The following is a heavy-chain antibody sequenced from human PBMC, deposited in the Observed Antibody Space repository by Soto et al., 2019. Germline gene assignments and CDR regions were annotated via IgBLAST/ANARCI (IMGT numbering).Heavy chain of an antibody. CDR1: GYTFTSYG. Sequence: QVQLVQSGAEVKKPGASVKVSCKASGYTFTSYGISWVRQAPGQGLEWMGWISAYNGNTNYAQKLQGRVTMTTDTSTRTAYMELRRLRSDDTAVYYCARVHGVYASYYYYGMDVWGQGTTVTVSS. CDR3: ARVHGVYASYYYYGMDV. CDR2: ISAYNGNT. J-gene: IGHJ6*02. V-gene: IGHV1-18*01. D-gene: IGHD2-8*01.